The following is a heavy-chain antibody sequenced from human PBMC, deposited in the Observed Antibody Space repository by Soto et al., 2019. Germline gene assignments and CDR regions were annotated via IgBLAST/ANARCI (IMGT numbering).Heavy chain of an antibody. CDR3: ARALRSGNLRFDY. V-gene: IGHV4-31*03. CDR2: IFYSGST. CDR1: GGSIRTAAYY. D-gene: IGHD1-1*01. Sequence: HLHESGPGLVKSFETLSLTCSVSGGSIRTAAYYWSWIRQRPGKALEWIGNIFYSGSTSFSSSLRSRVKISIDTSKNHFSLDLSSVSAADTAIYFCARALRSGNLRFDYWGQGTLVTV. J-gene: IGHJ4*02.